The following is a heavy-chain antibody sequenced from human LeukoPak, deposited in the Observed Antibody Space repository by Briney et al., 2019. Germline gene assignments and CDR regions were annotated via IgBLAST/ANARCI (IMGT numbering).Heavy chain of an antibody. CDR1: GYTFTSYG. V-gene: IGHV1-18*01. Sequence: ASVKVSCKASGYTFTSYGISWMRQAPGQGLEWMGCISAYNGNTNYAQKLQGRVTMTTDTSTSTAYMELRSLRSDDTAVYYCAREGTTIFGVVIIPEYYFDYWGQGTLVTVSS. J-gene: IGHJ4*02. D-gene: IGHD3-3*01. CDR3: AREGTTIFGVVIIPEYYFDY. CDR2: ISAYNGNT.